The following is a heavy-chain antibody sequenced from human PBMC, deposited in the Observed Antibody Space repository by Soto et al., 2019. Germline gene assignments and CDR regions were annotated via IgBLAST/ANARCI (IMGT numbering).Heavy chain of an antibody. Sequence: QVQLVESGGGVVQPGRSLRLSCAASGFTFSSYGMHWVRQAPGKGLEWVAVISYDGSNKYYADSVKGRFTISRDNSKNTLYLPMNSLRAEDTAVYYCAKAWGATPDYWGQGTLVTVSS. CDR3: AKAWGATPDY. D-gene: IGHD1-26*01. CDR1: GFTFSSYG. CDR2: ISYDGSNK. J-gene: IGHJ4*02. V-gene: IGHV3-30*18.